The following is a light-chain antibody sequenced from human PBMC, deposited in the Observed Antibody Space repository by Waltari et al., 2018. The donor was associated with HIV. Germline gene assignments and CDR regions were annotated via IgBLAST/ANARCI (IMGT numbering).Light chain of an antibody. V-gene: IGLV1-51*01. CDR1: TSNIGSSY. CDR3: ATWDIKLNDGA. CDR2: DDD. Sequence: QPLLTQPPSISAAPGPTVPISCSGRTSNIGSSYVSWSQQFPAPAPKLLIYDDDERPSGIPDRFSASKSGTSATLAITGVQIGDEADYYCATWDIKLNDGAVGGGTKLTVL. J-gene: IGLJ2*01.